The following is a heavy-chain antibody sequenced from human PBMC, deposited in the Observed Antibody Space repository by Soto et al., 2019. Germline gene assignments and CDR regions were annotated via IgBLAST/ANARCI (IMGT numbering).Heavy chain of an antibody. D-gene: IGHD6-6*01. Sequence: EVQLAESGGGLAQPGWSLRLSCAASGFTLSGYAMDWVRQAPGKGLEYVSGISSNGVGTYYAKSVQGRFTISRDNSKNTVYLQMGSLRPEDMAVYYCARRARPDFYYMDVWGKGTTVTVSS. J-gene: IGHJ6*03. CDR2: ISSNGVGT. CDR1: GFTLSGYA. V-gene: IGHV3-64*01. CDR3: ARRARPDFYYMDV.